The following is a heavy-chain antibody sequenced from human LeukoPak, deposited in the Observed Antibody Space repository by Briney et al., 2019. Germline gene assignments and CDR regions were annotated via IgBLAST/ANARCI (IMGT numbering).Heavy chain of an antibody. CDR2: INGDGSST. CDR3: ARGGLRGSSWFDY. J-gene: IGHJ5*01. Sequence: SGGSLRLSRAASGFTFTSYWMHWVRQAPGKGLVWVSRINGDGSSTIYADSVKGRITISRDNAKNTLYLQMNSLRGEDTAVYYCARGGLRGSSWFDYWGQGTLVTVSS. D-gene: IGHD3-10*01. V-gene: IGHV3-74*01. CDR1: GFTFTSYW.